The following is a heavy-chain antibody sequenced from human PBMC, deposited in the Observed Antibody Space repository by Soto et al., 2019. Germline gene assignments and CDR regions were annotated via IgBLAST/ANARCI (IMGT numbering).Heavy chain of an antibody. CDR2: ISGGGSGA. D-gene: IGHD2-15*01. V-gene: IGHV3-23*01. CDR3: AIDLWWYTH. Sequence: EVQLLESGGGLVQPGGSLRLSCTASGFTFSDHAMTWVRQAPGKGLEWLSGISGGGSGAYYADSVKGRFTVSRANSNNTLFLQMDSPRVDDTAVYYCAIDLWWYTHWGQGTLVTVSS. CDR1: GFTFSDHA. J-gene: IGHJ4*02.